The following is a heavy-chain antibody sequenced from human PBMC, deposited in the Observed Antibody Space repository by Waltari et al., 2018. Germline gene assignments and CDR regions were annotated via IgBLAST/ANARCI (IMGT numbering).Heavy chain of an antibody. CDR1: GGSISSYY. Sequence: QVQLQESGPGLVTPSETLSLTCTVSGGSISSYYRSWLRQPPGKGLEWIGYIYYSGSTNYNPSLKSRVTISVDTSKNQFSLKLSSVTAADTAVYYCAREISRGYDSSGYLDYWGQGTLVTVSS. V-gene: IGHV4-59*01. D-gene: IGHD3-22*01. CDR2: IYYSGST. CDR3: AREISRGYDSSGYLDY. J-gene: IGHJ4*02.